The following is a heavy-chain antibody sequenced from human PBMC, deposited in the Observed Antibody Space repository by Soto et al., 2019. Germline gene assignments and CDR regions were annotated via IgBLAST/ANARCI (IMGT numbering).Heavy chain of an antibody. CDR2: ISPMFGAA. V-gene: IGHV1-69*19. CDR3: AREVQVHTPAFVY. Sequence: QVQLVQSGAEMKKPGSSVKVSCQSSGGTFNTYAMNWVRQAPGQGPEWMGDISPMFGAANYAPKFQGRVTITAGESTSTSYMQLSSLTSEDTALYFCAREVQVHTPAFVYWGQGTLVTVSS. J-gene: IGHJ4*02. CDR1: GGTFNTYA. D-gene: IGHD3-10*01.